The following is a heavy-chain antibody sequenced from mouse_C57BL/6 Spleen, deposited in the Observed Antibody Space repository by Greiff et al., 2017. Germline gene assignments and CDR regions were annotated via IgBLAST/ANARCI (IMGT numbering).Heavy chain of an antibody. Sequence: QVQLQQSGPELVKPGASVKISCKASGYTFTDYYINWVKQRPGQGLEWIGWIFPGSGSTYYNEKFKGKATLTVDKSSSTAYMLLSSLTSEDSAVYFCARRSPYYYGSSYFDYWGQGTTLTVSS. J-gene: IGHJ2*01. CDR1: GYTFTDYY. CDR2: IFPGSGST. V-gene: IGHV1-75*01. D-gene: IGHD1-1*01. CDR3: ARRSPYYYGSSYFDY.